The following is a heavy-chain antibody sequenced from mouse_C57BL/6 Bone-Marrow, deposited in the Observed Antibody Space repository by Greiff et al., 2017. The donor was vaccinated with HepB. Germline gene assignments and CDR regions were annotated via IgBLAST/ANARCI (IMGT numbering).Heavy chain of an antibody. CDR2: FHPYNDDT. CDR1: GYTFTTYP. D-gene: IGHD2-5*01. J-gene: IGHJ1*03. CDR3: AIGGSNYRWYFDV. Sequence: VKLMESGAELVKPGASVKMSCKASGYTFTTYPIEWMKQNHGKSLEWIGNFHPYNDDTKYNEKFKGKATLTVEKSSSTVYLELSRLTSDDSAVYYCAIGGSNYRWYFDVWGTGTTVTVSS. V-gene: IGHV1-47*01.